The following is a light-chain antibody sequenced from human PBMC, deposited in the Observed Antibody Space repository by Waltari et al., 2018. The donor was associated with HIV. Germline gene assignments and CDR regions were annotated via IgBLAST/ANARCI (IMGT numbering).Light chain of an antibody. CDR2: AVS. CDR3: TSYTSSSTVV. J-gene: IGLJ2*01. CDR1: SREVGGYNY. Sequence: QSALTQPASVSGSPGQSITISCTGTSREVGGYNYVSWYQQHPDKAPTLMIYAVSNRPSGVSNRFSGSKSGNTASLTISGLQAEDEADYYCTSYTSSSTVVFGGGTKLTVL. V-gene: IGLV2-14*01.